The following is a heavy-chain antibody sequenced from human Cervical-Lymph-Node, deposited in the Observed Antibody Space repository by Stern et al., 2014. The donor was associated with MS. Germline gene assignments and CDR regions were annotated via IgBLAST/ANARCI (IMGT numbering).Heavy chain of an antibody. CDR2: ISAYNGNT. D-gene: IGHD6-13*01. J-gene: IGHJ4*02. V-gene: IGHV1-18*01. CDR3: ARDSGYSSSWYPWYFDY. Sequence: VQLVESGAEVKKPGASVKVSCKASGYTFTSYGISWVRQAPGQGLELMGWISAYNGNTNYAQKLQGRVTMTTDTSTSTAYMELRSLRSDDTAVYYCARDSGYSSSWYPWYFDYWGQGTLVTVSS. CDR1: GYTFTSYG.